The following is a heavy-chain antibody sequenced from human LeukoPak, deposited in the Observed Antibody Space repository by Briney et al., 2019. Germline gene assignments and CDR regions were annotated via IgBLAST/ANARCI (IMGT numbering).Heavy chain of an antibody. V-gene: IGHV5-51*01. CDR3: ARGSGSYHTAYMN. D-gene: IGHD1-26*01. CDR1: GYSFTSYW. J-gene: IGHJ4*02. Sequence: GESLKISCKGSGYSFTSYWIGWVRQLPGKGLEWMGIIYPGDSDTRYSPSFQGQVTISADKSLSTAYLQWSSLKASDTAMYYCARGSGSYHTAYMNWGQGSPVTVSS. CDR2: IYPGDSDT.